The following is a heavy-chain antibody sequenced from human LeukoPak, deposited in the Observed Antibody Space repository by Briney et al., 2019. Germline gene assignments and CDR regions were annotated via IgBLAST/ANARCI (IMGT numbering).Heavy chain of an antibody. J-gene: IGHJ4*02. CDR1: GFTFSSYW. CDR2: INSDGSST. D-gene: IGHD7-27*01. Sequence: GGSLRLSCVASGFTFSSYWMQWVRPGSGGGLVWVSRINSDGSSTSYTDSGKDRFTISRDNDKSTLYLQMNALRAEDTDVYYCVSIPGDWGQGILVTVSS. V-gene: IGHV3-74*01. CDR3: VSIPGD.